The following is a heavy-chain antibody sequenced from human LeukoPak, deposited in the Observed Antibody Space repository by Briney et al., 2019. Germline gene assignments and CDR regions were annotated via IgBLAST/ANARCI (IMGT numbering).Heavy chain of an antibody. CDR3: ARGVAVAGTFWY. Sequence: SVKVSCKASGGTFSSYAISWVRQAPGQGLEWMGGIIPIFGTANYAQKFQGRVTITADESTSTAYMELSSLRSGDTAVYYCARGVAVAGTFWYWGQGTLVTVSS. CDR2: IIPIFGTA. V-gene: IGHV1-69*13. J-gene: IGHJ4*02. D-gene: IGHD6-19*01. CDR1: GGTFSSYA.